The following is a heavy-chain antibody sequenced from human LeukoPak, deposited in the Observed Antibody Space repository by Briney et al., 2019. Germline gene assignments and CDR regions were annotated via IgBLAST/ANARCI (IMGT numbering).Heavy chain of an antibody. Sequence: GGSLRLSCAASGFTFSSYSMNWVRQAPGKGLEWVSAISGSGGSTYYADSVKGRFTISRDNSKNTLYLQMNSLRAEDTAVYYCAKEEQWLGEVDYWGQGTLVTVSS. CDR2: ISGSGGST. V-gene: IGHV3-23*01. CDR3: AKEEQWLGEVDY. CDR1: GFTFSSYS. D-gene: IGHD6-19*01. J-gene: IGHJ4*02.